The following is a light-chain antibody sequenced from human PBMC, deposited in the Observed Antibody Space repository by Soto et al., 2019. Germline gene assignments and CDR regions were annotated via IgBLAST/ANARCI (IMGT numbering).Light chain of an antibody. CDR3: QQYYSYPLS. CDR1: QSIGSW. J-gene: IGKJ4*01. CDR2: KAS. V-gene: IGKV1-5*03. Sequence: DLQMTQSPSTLSASVGDRVTITCRASQSIGSWLAWYQQKPGKAPKVLIYKASTLESGVPSRFSGSGSGTEFTLTISSLQPDDFATYHCQQYYSYPLSFGGGTKVEIK.